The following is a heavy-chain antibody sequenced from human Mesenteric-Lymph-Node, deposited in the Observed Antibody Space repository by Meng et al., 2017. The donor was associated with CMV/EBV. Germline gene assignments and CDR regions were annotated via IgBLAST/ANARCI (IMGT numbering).Heavy chain of an antibody. V-gene: IGHV4-39*02. J-gene: IGHJ5*02. Sequence: QLQLQESGHPMVKPSETLSLKCTVSGGSISSSWHYWGWIRQPPGKGLEWIGSIFYSGSAHYNPALESRVTISIDKSKNEFFLNLGSVTAADTAMYFCARDTLTYSYGPGWIDPWGQGTLVTVSS. CDR3: ARDTLTYSYGPGWIDP. D-gene: IGHD3-10*01. CDR2: IFYSGSA. CDR1: GGSISSSWHY.